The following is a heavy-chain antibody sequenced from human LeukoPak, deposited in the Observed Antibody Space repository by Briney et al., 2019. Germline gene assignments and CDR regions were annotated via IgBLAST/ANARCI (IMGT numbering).Heavy chain of an antibody. Sequence: GGSPRLSXAASGFTFSSYEMTWVRQAPGKGLEWVSYISSSGSTIYYADSVKGRFTISRDNAKNSLYLQMNSLRAEDTAVYYCARDLWDFWSGFDYWGQGTLVTVSS. CDR2: ISSSGSTI. V-gene: IGHV3-48*03. CDR1: GFTFSSYE. CDR3: ARDLWDFWSGFDY. D-gene: IGHD3-3*01. J-gene: IGHJ4*02.